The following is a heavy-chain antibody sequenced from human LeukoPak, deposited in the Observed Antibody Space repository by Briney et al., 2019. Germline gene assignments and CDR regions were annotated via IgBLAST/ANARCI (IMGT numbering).Heavy chain of an antibody. CDR2: IYPSGGST. D-gene: IGHD3-22*01. V-gene: IGHV1-46*01. Sequence: ASVKVSCKASGYTFTSYYMHWVRQAPGQGLEWMGIIYPSGGSTSYAQKFQGRVTMTRDTSTSTVYMELSSLRSEDTAVYYCARDLGFNYGSSGYYDFDYWGQGTLVTVSS. J-gene: IGHJ4*02. CDR3: ARDLGFNYGSSGYYDFDY. CDR1: GYTFTSYY.